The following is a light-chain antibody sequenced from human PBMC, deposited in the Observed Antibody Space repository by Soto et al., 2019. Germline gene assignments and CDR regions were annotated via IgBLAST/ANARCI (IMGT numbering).Light chain of an antibody. CDR2: DVN. CDR3: LSFAGSYEV. Sequence: QAVVTQPRSVSESPGQSVTISCTGTSSDVGAYDYVSWYQQHPGKVPKLMIYDVNKRPSGVPHRFSGSKSGKTAFLTISGLQAEDEANYYCLSFAGSYEVFGGGTQLTVL. CDR1: SSDVGAYDY. J-gene: IGLJ2*01. V-gene: IGLV2-11*01.